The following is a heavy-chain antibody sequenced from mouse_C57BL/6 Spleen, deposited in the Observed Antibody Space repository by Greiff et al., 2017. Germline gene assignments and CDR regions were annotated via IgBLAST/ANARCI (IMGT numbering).Heavy chain of an antibody. J-gene: IGHJ2*01. CDR2: INPGSGGT. Sequence: QVQLKQSGAELVRPGTSVKVSCKASGYAFTNYLIEWVKQRPGQGLEWIGVINPGSGGTNYNEKFKGKATLTADKSSSTAYMQLSSLTSEDSAVYCCARSELGEFGYWGQGTTLTVSS. D-gene: IGHD4-1*01. V-gene: IGHV1-54*01. CDR1: GYAFTNYL. CDR3: ARSELGEFGY.